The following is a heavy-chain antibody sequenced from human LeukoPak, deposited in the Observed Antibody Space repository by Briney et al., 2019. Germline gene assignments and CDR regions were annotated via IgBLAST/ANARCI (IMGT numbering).Heavy chain of an antibody. CDR1: GITFSSYA. J-gene: IGHJ6*04. D-gene: IGHD6-19*01. Sequence: GGSLRLSCAASGITFSSYATPWVRQAPGKGLEWVAVISYDGSNKYYADSVKGRFTISRDNSKNTLYLQMNSLRAEDTAVYYCARELVGAGKGRYWDATYGMDVWGKGTTVTVSS. CDR3: ARELVGAGKGRYWDATYGMDV. CDR2: ISYDGSNK. V-gene: IGHV3-30*04.